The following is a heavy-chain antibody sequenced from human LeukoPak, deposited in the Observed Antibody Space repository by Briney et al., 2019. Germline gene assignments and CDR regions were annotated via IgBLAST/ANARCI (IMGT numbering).Heavy chain of an antibody. V-gene: IGHV4-59*12. Sequence: SETLSLTCTVSGGSISSYYGSWIRQPPGKGLEWIGYIYYSGSTNYNPSLKSRVTISVDASKNQFSLKLSSVTAADTAVYYCAREGGPTYQLPYYYYYGMDVWGQGTTVTVSS. CDR1: GGSISSYY. J-gene: IGHJ6*02. CDR2: IYYSGST. D-gene: IGHD2-2*01. CDR3: AREGGPTYQLPYYYYYGMDV.